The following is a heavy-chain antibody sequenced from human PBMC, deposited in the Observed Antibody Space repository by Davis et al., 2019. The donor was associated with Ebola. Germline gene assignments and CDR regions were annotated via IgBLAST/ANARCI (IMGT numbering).Heavy chain of an antibody. CDR3: AKQGGQGDLDY. D-gene: IGHD3-16*01. J-gene: IGHJ4*02. V-gene: IGHV3-33*06. Sequence: PGGSLRLSCAASGFTFSDYGMHWVRQAPGKGLEWVSVIWHDGSNKYYTDSVKGRFTISRDNSKNTLYLQMNSLRVDDTAVYYCAKQGGQGDLDYWGQGTLVTVSS. CDR2: IWHDGSNK. CDR1: GFTFSDYG.